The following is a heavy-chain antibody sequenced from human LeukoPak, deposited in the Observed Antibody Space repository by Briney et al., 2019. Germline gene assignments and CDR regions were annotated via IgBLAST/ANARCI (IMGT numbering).Heavy chain of an antibody. Sequence: ASVKVSCKASGYTFTGYYVHWVRQAPGQGLEWMGWINPNSGGTNYAQKFQGRVTMTRDTSVSTAYMELSRLRSDDTAVYYCARSLHVSYGYDYYYYYMDVWGKGTTVTISS. V-gene: IGHV1-2*02. CDR2: INPNSGGT. CDR3: ARSLHVSYGYDYYYYYMDV. CDR1: GYTFTGYY. D-gene: IGHD5-18*01. J-gene: IGHJ6*03.